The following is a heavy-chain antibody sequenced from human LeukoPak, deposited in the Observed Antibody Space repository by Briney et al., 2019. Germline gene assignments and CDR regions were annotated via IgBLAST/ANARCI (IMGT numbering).Heavy chain of an antibody. V-gene: IGHV3-23*01. CDR3: ARDQQWAVAQNHYFGMDV. Sequence: GGSLRLSCAASGFTFSSYAMSWVRQAPGKGLEWVSAISGSGGSTYYADSAKGRFTISRDNSKSTLYLQMNSLRAEDTAVYYCARDQQWAVAQNHYFGMDVWGHGTTVTVSS. D-gene: IGHD6-19*01. CDR1: GFTFSSYA. J-gene: IGHJ6*02. CDR2: ISGSGGST.